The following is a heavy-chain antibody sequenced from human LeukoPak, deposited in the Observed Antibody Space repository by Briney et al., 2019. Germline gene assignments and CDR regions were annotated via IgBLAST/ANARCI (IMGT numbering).Heavy chain of an antibody. CDR1: GFTFSSYA. CDR3: AKDLGDDYGTEFDY. J-gene: IGHJ4*02. D-gene: IGHD4-17*01. V-gene: IGHV3-23*01. CDR2: ISGSGGST. Sequence: GGSLRLSCAASGFTFSSYAMSWVRQAPGKGLEWVSAISGSGGSTYYADSVKGRFTISRDNSKNTLYLQMNSLGAEDTAVYYCAKDLGDDYGTEFDYWGQGTLVTVSS.